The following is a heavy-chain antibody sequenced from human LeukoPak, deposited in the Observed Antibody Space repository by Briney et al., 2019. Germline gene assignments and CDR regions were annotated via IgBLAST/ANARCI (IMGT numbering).Heavy chain of an antibody. D-gene: IGHD5-24*01. Sequence: GGSLRLSCAASGFTFSSYGMHWVRQAPGKGLEWVAVISYDGSNKYYADSVKGRFTSSRDNSKNTLYLQMNSLRGEDTAVYHCARDREMATMDYYGMDVWGQGTPVTVSS. J-gene: IGHJ6*02. CDR1: GFTFSSYG. V-gene: IGHV3-30*03. CDR3: ARDREMATMDYYGMDV. CDR2: ISYDGSNK.